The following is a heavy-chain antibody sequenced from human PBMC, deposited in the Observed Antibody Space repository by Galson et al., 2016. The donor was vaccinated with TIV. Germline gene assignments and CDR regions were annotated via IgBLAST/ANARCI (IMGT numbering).Heavy chain of an antibody. CDR2: IIPMLGIP. CDR1: GGTFSSHG. J-gene: IGHJ4*02. CDR3: AREGIYYYDSSGQD. V-gene: IGHV1-69*10. D-gene: IGHD3-22*01. Sequence: SVKVSCKASGGTFSSHGFTWVRQAPGQGLEWMGGIIPMLGIPKYAQKFLGRVTITADESTTTAYMELRSLRFDDTDVYFCAREGIYYYDSSGQDWGQGTLVTVSS.